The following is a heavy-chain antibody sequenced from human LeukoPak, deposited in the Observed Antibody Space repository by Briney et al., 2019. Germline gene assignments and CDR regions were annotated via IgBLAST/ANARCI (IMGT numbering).Heavy chain of an antibody. CDR1: GDSISDYY. D-gene: IGHD5-24*01. Sequence: SETLSLTCTVSGDSISDYYWSWIRQPLGKGLEWIGEVYYSGSTHYNPFLKSRVTISIDTSKNEFSLRLTSVTAADTAVYYCARELDGNGGWFDPWGQGTLVTVS. CDR2: VYYSGST. J-gene: IGHJ5*02. V-gene: IGHV4-59*01. CDR3: ARELDGNGGWFDP.